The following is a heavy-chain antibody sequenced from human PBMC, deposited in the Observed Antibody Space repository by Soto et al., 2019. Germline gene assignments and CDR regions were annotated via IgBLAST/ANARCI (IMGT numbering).Heavy chain of an antibody. V-gene: IGHV3-23*01. CDR2: ISGGRDST. J-gene: IGHJ3*02. CDR3: AKKDGTDGYYDAFDI. D-gene: IGHD3-22*01. Sequence: EVQLLESGGGLVQPGGSLRLSCTASGFTFSNYAVSWVRQAPGKGLEWVSSISGGRDSTYYADSVKGRFTISRDNSKNTLYLQMDSLRAEDTALYYCAKKDGTDGYYDAFDIWGRVTMVTVSS. CDR1: GFTFSNYA.